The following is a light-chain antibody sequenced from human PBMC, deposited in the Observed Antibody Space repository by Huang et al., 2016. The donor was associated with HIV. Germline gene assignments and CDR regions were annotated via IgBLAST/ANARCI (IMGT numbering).Light chain of an antibody. CDR3: HQYYHWPPYT. V-gene: IGKV3-15*01. Sequence: EIVMTQSPATLSVSPGERATLSCRASQGVGSDLAWYQQKPGQAPRLLIYGAATRATGSPARFSGSGSGLEFTLTISSLQSEDFAVYYCHQYYHWPPYTFGQGTKLEIK. CDR2: GAA. CDR1: QGVGSD. J-gene: IGKJ2*01.